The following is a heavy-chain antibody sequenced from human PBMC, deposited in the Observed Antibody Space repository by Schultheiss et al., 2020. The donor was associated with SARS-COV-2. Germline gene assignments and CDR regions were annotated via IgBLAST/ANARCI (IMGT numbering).Heavy chain of an antibody. CDR2: ISSSSSYI. CDR1: GFTFSSYS. J-gene: IGHJ6*03. D-gene: IGHD3-3*01. CDR3: ARAIGHQNDFWSGFLARYYYYYMDV. Sequence: GGSLRLSCAASGFTFSSYSMNWVRQAPGKGLEWVSSISSSSSYIYYADSVKGRFTISRDNAKNSLYLQMNSLRAEDTAVYYCARAIGHQNDFWSGFLARYYYYYMDVWGKGTTVTVSS. V-gene: IGHV3-21*01.